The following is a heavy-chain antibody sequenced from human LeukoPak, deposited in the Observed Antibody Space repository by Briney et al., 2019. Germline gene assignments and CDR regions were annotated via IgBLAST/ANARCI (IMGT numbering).Heavy chain of an antibody. CDR3: TREGTSGYFHYFDY. CDR2: IRSKAYGGTT. Sequence: QSGGSLRLSCTASGFTFGDYAMSWVRQAPGKGLEWVGFIRSKAYGGTTEYAASVEGRFTISRDDSKSIAYLQMNSLKTEDTAVYYCTREGTSGYFHYFDYWGQGTLVTVSS. V-gene: IGHV3-49*04. J-gene: IGHJ4*02. CDR1: GFTFGDYA. D-gene: IGHD3-22*01.